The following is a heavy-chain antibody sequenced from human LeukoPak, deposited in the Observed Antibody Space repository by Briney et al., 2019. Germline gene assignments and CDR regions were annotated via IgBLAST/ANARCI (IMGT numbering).Heavy chain of an antibody. CDR3: ARKTNGWFDP. V-gene: IGHV4-59*01. CDR2: VYYTGST. Sequence: PSGTLSLTCTVSGGSISSYYWNWIRQPPGKGLEWIGYVYYTGSTNYNPSLKSRVTMSVDTSKNEFSLRMSSVTAADTAVYYCARKTNGWFDPWGQGTLVTVSP. CDR1: GGSISSYY. J-gene: IGHJ5*02. D-gene: IGHD1-14*01.